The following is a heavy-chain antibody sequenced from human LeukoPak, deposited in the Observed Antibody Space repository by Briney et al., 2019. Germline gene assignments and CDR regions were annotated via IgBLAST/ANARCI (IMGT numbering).Heavy chain of an antibody. CDR1: GYTFTGYY. D-gene: IGHD6-13*01. V-gene: IGHV1-2*04. Sequence: ASAKVSCKASGYTFTGYYMHWVRQAPGQGLEWMGWINPNSGGTNYAQKFQGWVTMTRDTSISTAYMELSRLRSDDTAVYYCAREIGLTAAANGLDYWGQGTLVTVSS. CDR2: INPNSGGT. J-gene: IGHJ4*02. CDR3: AREIGLTAAANGLDY.